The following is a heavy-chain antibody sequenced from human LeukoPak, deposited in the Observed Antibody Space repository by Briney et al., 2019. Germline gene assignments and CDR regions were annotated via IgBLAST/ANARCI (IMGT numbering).Heavy chain of an antibody. CDR2: IYYSGST. Sequence: PSETLSLTCTVSGGSISRYYWSWIRQPPGKGLEWIGYIYYSGSTNYNPSLKSRVTISVDTSKNQFSLKLSSVTAADTAVYYCARVIPGDSGYYYYYMDVWGKGTTVTVSS. V-gene: IGHV4-59*01. J-gene: IGHJ6*03. CDR1: GGSISRYY. CDR3: ARVIPGDSGYYYYYMDV. D-gene: IGHD3-16*01.